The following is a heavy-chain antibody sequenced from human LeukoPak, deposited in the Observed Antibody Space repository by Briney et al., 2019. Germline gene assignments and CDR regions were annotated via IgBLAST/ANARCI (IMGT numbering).Heavy chain of an antibody. J-gene: IGHJ5*02. D-gene: IGHD2-15*01. CDR3: ARGTPIVVVVAALRRGWFDP. Sequence: PSETLSLTCTVSGGSIRSSYYYWGWIRQPPGKGLEWIGSIYDSGSTYYNPSLKSRVTISVDTSKNQFSLKLNSVTAADTAVYYCARGTPIVVVVAALRRGWFDPWGQGTLVTVSS. CDR2: IYDSGST. V-gene: IGHV4-39*01. CDR1: GGSIRSSYYY.